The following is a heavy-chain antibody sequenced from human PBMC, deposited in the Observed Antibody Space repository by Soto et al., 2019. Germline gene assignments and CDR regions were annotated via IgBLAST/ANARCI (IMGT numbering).Heavy chain of an antibody. V-gene: IGHV3-33*03. CDR1: GFSFSSSG. Sequence: QVHLVESGGGVVQPGRSLRLSCAASGFSFSSSGMHWVRQAPGKGLEWVAVIWYDGSKKYYGDSVRGRFTISRDNSKNTLYLEMNSLRAEDTDVYYCGVDNTGLLDYWGQRNLVTLSS. CDR2: IWYDGSKK. D-gene: IGHD2-8*02. CDR3: GVDNTGLLDY. J-gene: IGHJ4*02.